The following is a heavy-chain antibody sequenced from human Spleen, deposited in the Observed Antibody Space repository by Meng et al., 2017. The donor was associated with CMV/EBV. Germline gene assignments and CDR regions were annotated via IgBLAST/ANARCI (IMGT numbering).Heavy chain of an antibody. CDR2: ISGYNGNT. V-gene: IGHV1-18*01. CDR3: ARGAPYCSSTSCHSMDV. CDR1: TFTSYG. D-gene: IGHD2-2*01. J-gene: IGHJ6*02. Sequence: TFTSYGISWVRQAPGQGLEWMGWISGYNGNTNYAQKLQGRVTMTTGTSTSTAYMELRSLRSDDTAVYYCARGAPYCSSTSCHSMDVWGQGTTVTVSS.